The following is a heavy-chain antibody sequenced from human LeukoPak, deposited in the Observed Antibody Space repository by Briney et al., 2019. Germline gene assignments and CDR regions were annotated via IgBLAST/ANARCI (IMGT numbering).Heavy chain of an antibody. CDR2: INPHSGGT. J-gene: IGHJ4*02. CDR3: ARGDWKYYFDY. V-gene: IGHV1-2*02. D-gene: IGHD1-1*01. CDR1: GYSFTGYY. Sequence: VASVTVSCKASGYSFTGYYIYWVRQAPGQGLEWMGWINPHSGGTNYAQKFQGRIAMTRDTSISTGYMELSSLRSEDTAVYYCARGDWKYYFDYWGQGTLVTVSS.